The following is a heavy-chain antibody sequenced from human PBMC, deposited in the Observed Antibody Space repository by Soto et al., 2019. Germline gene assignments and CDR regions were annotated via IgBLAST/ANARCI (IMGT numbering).Heavy chain of an antibody. CDR2: INHSGST. D-gene: IGHD3-16*01. Sequence: SETLSLTCGVYGGSFSGYYWSWIRQPPGKGLEWIGEINHSGSTNYNPSLKSRVTISVDTSKNQFSLKLSSVTAADTAVYYCARGGTYDYAWGSYYKYYFDYWGQGTLVTVSS. J-gene: IGHJ4*02. CDR3: ARGGTYDYAWGSYYKYYFDY. CDR1: GGSFSGYY. V-gene: IGHV4-34*01.